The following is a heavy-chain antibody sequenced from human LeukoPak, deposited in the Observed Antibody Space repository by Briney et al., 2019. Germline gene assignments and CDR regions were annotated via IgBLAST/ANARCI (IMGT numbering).Heavy chain of an antibody. CDR2: IYPGGSDT. CDR1: GYSFTSYW. CDR3: ARHRSEYTDYARSLLLDY. V-gene: IGHV5-51*01. Sequence: GESLEISCKGSGYSFTSYWIGWVRQMPGKGLEWMGIIYPGGSDTRYSPSFQGQVTISADKSISTAYLQWSSLKASDTAMYYCARHRSEYTDYARSLLLDYWGQGTLVIVSS. J-gene: IGHJ4*02. D-gene: IGHD5-12*01.